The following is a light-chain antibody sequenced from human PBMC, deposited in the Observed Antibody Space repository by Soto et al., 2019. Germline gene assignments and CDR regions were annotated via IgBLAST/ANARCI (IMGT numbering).Light chain of an antibody. CDR2: GAS. CDR1: QSVSTN. Sequence: EIVMERSPATLSVSPGERATLSCRASQSVSTNLAWYQQNPGQAPRLLISGASTRATGIPARFSGSGSGTEFTLTISSLQSEDFAVYYCQQYHNWPTFGQGTRLEIK. J-gene: IGKJ5*01. CDR3: QQYHNWPT. V-gene: IGKV3-15*01.